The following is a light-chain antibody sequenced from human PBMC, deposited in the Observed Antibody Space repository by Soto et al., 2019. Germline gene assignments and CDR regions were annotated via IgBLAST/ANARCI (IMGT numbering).Light chain of an antibody. J-gene: IGKJ1*01. V-gene: IGKV3-20*01. CDR1: QSVSCSY. CDR3: QQYGSSPRT. Sequence: EIVWTQSPGTLSLSPGERATLSCRASQSVSCSYLAWYQQKPGQAPRLLIYGASSRATGIPDRFSGSGSGTDFTLTISRLEPEDVAVYYCQQYGSSPRTFGQGTKVEIK. CDR2: GAS.